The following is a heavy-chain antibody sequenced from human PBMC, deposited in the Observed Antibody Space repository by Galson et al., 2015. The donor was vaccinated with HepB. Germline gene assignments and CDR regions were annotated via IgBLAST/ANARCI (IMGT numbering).Heavy chain of an antibody. CDR3: ARDRDIVVVVAATPRVPYGMDV. CDR2: IIPIFGTA. Sequence: SCKASGGTFSSYAISWVRQAPGQGLEWMGGIIPIFGTANYAQKFQGRVTITADESTSTAYMELSSLRSEDTAVYYCARDRDIVVVVAATPRVPYGMDVWGQGTTVTVSS. D-gene: IGHD2-15*01. CDR1: GGTFSSYA. J-gene: IGHJ6*02. V-gene: IGHV1-69*01.